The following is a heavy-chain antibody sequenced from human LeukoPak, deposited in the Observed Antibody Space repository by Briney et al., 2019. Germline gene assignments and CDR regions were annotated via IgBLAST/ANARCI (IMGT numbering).Heavy chain of an antibody. D-gene: IGHD3-9*01. V-gene: IGHV1-8*01. CDR3: ARSPHILTGENFDY. J-gene: IGHJ4*02. Sequence: ASVKVSCKASGYTFTSYDINWVRQATGQGLEWMGWMNPNSGNTGYAQKFQGRVTMTRDTSITTAYMEMSRLRPDDTALYYCARSPHILTGENFDYWGQGTLVTVSS. CDR1: GYTFTSYD. CDR2: MNPNSGNT.